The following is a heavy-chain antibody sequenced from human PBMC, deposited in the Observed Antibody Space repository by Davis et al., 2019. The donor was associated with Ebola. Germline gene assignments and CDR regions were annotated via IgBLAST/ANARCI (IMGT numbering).Heavy chain of an antibody. V-gene: IGHV3-23*01. J-gene: IGHJ4*02. CDR1: GFILSSHA. CDR2: IRGSGETKWGDWT. Sequence: PGGSLRLSCVGSGFILSSHAISWVRQAPGKGLEWVSGIRGSGETKWGDWTYYGDSVKGRSTISRDNSKNTVYLQMNSLRAEDTAVYYCAKGSDPGSFSELTNWGQGTQVTVSS. D-gene: IGHD3-9*01. CDR3: AKGSDPGSFSELTN.